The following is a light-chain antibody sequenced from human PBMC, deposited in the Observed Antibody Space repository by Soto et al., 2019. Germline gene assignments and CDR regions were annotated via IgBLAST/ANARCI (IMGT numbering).Light chain of an antibody. J-gene: IGLJ1*01. CDR1: SSDVGSSNG. CDR3: SSYTSSSTYV. Sequence: QSALTQPPSVSGSPGQSVAISCTGTSSDVGSSNGVSWYQQPPGTAPKLMIYDVSNRPSGVPDRSSGSKSGNTASLTISGLQAEDEADYYCSSYTSSSTYVFGSGTKVTVL. V-gene: IGLV2-18*02. CDR2: DVS.